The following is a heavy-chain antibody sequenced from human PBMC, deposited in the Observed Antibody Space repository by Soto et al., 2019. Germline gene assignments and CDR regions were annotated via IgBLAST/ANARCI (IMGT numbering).Heavy chain of an antibody. CDR1: GFTFSSFA. Sequence: GGSLRLSCTASGFTFSSFAMNWVRQAPGKGLEWVSSISDSGGSTYYADSVKGRFTISRDNSKKTLYLQMNSLRAEDTAVYYCAKDSITFFYGVDVWGQGTTVTVSS. V-gene: IGHV3-23*01. J-gene: IGHJ6*02. CDR2: ISDSGGST. CDR3: AKDSITFFYGVDV. D-gene: IGHD3-10*01.